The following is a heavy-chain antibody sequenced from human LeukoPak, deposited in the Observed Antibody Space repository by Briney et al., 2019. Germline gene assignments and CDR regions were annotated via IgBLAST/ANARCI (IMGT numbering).Heavy chain of an antibody. V-gene: IGHV3-48*01. Sequence: GGSLRLSCAASGFTFNTYIMNWVRQAPGKGLEWVAYISSSSTTIYYADSVKGRFTISRDNAKNSIFLQMNSLRAEDTAVYYCATYSTSTAFDYWGQGTLVTVSS. CDR3: ATYSTSTAFDY. CDR2: ISSSSTTI. J-gene: IGHJ4*02. CDR1: GFTFNTYI. D-gene: IGHD6-6*01.